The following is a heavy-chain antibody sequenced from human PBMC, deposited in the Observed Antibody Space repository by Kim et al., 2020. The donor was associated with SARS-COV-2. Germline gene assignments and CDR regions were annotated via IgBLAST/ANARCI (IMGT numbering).Heavy chain of an antibody. J-gene: IGHJ4*02. CDR3: AGKRGLYGDYRVDH. V-gene: IGHV4-31*03. Sequence: SETLSLTCTVSGGSISRGGYYWSWIRQHPGKGLEWIGYIYYSGSTYYNPSLKSRVTISVDTSKNQFSLKLSSVTAADTAVYYCAGKRGLYGDYRVDHWGQGTLVNVPS. CDR2: IYYSGST. D-gene: IGHD4-17*01. CDR1: GGSISRGGYY.